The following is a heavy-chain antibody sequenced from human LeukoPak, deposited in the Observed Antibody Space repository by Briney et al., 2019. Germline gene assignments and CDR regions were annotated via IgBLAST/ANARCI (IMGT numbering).Heavy chain of an antibody. J-gene: IGHJ4*02. V-gene: IGHV3-53*01. D-gene: IGHD1-14*01. CDR2: IYSGGNT. Sequence: GGSLRLSCAASGFTVSSNYMSWVRQAPGKGLEWVSVIYSGGNTYYADSVTGRFTISRDNSKNTLYLRMNGLRAEDTAVYYCARDQRGDGINYFDYWGQGTLVTVSS. CDR1: GFTVSSNY. CDR3: ARDQRGDGINYFDY.